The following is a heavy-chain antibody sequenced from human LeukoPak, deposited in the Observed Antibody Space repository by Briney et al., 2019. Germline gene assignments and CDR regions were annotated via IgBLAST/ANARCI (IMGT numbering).Heavy chain of an antibody. Sequence: GESLTLSCAASGFTFSNAWMIWLRQAPGKGREWVGRIKSKNDGRTTYYSPPVQGRFTISRHDSKNTLYLQLNSLKTVYTAVYYCTTNNDGTWGQGTLVTVPS. V-gene: IGHV3-15*01. CDR3: TTNNDGT. D-gene: IGHD1-1*01. J-gene: IGHJ4*02. CDR1: GFTFSNAW. CDR2: IKSKNDGRTT.